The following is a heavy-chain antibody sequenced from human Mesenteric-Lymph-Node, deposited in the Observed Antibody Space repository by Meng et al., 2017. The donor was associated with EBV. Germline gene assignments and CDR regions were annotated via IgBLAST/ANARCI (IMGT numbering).Heavy chain of an antibody. V-gene: IGHV4-34*01. D-gene: IGHD5-12*01. CDR3: AGLRYSGYDRAFDY. Sequence: QVQRQQWGAGLLKPSETLSLTCAVYGGSFSGYYWTWIRQPPEKGLECIGESNHGGSSYYNPSLKSRVTISVDTPKNQFSLKLSSVTAADTAVYYCAGLRYSGYDRAFDYWGQGALVTVSS. J-gene: IGHJ4*02. CDR1: GGSFSGYY. CDR2: SNHGGSS.